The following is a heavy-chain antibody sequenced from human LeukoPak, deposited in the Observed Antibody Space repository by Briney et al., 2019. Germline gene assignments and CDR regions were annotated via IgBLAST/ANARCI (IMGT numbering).Heavy chain of an antibody. CDR1: GYTFTSYY. CDR3: AREETRARDAFDI. Sequence: ASVKVSCKASGYTFTSYYMHWVRQAPGQGLEWMGIINPSGGSTSYAQKFQGRVTMTRDMSTSTVYMELSSLRSEDTAVYYCAREETRARDAFDIWGQETMVTVSS. V-gene: IGHV1-46*01. J-gene: IGHJ3*02. CDR2: INPSGGST.